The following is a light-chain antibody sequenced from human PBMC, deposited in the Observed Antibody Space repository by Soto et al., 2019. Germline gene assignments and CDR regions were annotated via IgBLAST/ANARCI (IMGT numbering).Light chain of an antibody. CDR1: QSVSIY. Sequence: ETVLPQSPATLSLSPGGRATLSCRASQSVSIYLAWYKQKPGQAPRLLIYDASKRAPGVPARFSGSGSGTDFSLTISSLEPEDFGVDYCQQYGSSFTFGQGTRLEI. V-gene: IGKV3-11*01. CDR3: QQYGSSFT. CDR2: DAS. J-gene: IGKJ5*01.